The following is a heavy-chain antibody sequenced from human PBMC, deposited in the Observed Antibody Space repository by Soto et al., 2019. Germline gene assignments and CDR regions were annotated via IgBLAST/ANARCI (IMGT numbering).Heavy chain of an antibody. V-gene: IGHV3-48*01. D-gene: IGHD3-10*01. CDR1: GCTFSSYS. Sequence: GGSLRLSCAASGCTFSSYSRNWVRQAPGKGLEWVSYISSSSSTIYYADSVKGRFTISRDNAKNSLYLQMNSLRAEDTAVYYCARALPAWFGGDDAFDIWGQGTMVTVSS. CDR3: ARALPAWFGGDDAFDI. J-gene: IGHJ3*02. CDR2: ISSSSSTI.